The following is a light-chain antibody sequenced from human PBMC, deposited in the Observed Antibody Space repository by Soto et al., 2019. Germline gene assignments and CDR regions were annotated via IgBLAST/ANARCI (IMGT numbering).Light chain of an antibody. CDR2: EVR. CDR1: NSDVGGYDY. Sequence: QSALTQPASVSGSPGQSITISCTGTNSDVGGYDYVSWYQQYPGKAPKVIIYEVRKRPSGISNRFSGSKSGNMASLTISGLQAVDEADYYCSSYTDSATRVFXTGTKVTVL. J-gene: IGLJ1*01. CDR3: SSYTDSATRV. V-gene: IGLV2-14*01.